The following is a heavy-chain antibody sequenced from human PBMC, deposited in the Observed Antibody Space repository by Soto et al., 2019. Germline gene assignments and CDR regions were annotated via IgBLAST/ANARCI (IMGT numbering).Heavy chain of an antibody. CDR2: ISHTDRLT. CDR3: ARDTGRASADL. CDR1: GFTFSYYE. J-gene: IGHJ5*02. V-gene: IGHV3-48*03. Sequence: EVQLAESGGDSVQPGGSLRLSCVGSGFTFSYYEMNWVRQAPGKGLERVAFISHTDRLTHYPDSVKGRFTISRDNAKNSLYLEMTNLRVEDTAVYYCARDTGRASADLWGQGTLVSVSS. D-gene: IGHD6-13*01.